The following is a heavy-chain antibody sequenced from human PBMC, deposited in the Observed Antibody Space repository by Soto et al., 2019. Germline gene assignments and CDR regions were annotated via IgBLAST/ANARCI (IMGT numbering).Heavy chain of an antibody. CDR2: IAASGTIT. Sequence: SGGSLRLSCAASGFIFSNHAMSWVRQAPGKGLEWISAIAASGTITSDADSAKGRFTISRDNSRSTLYLQMNSLRAEGTAVYFCAKDKVSFSSRGFDIWGQGTMVTVSS. V-gene: IGHV3-23*01. D-gene: IGHD6-6*01. CDR3: AKDKVSFSSRGFDI. CDR1: GFIFSNHA. J-gene: IGHJ3*02.